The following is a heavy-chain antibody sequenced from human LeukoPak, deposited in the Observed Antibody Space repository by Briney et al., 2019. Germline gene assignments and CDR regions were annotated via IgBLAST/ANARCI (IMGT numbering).Heavy chain of an antibody. CDR1: GYTFTSYG. CDR3: ATPVTTRSPTFQH. V-gene: IGHV1-24*01. J-gene: IGHJ1*01. Sequence: ASVKVSCKASGYTFTSYGISWVRQAPGQGLEWMGGFDPGDGETIYAQKFQGRVTMTEDTSTDTAYMELSSLRSEDTAVYYCATPVTTRSPTFQHWGQGTQVTVSS. D-gene: IGHD4-11*01. CDR2: FDPGDGET.